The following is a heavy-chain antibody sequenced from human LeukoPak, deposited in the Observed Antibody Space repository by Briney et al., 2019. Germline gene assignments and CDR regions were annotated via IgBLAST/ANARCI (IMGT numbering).Heavy chain of an antibody. V-gene: IGHV4-59*01. CDR1: GGSISSYY. CDR3: ARDPDDYGDSRSYWYFDL. CDR2: IYYSGST. J-gene: IGHJ2*01. Sequence: PSETLSLTCTVSGGSISSYYWSWLRQPPGKGLEWIGYIYYSGSTNYNPSLKSRVTISVDTSKNQFSLKLSSVTAADTAVYYCARDPDDYGDSRSYWYFDLWGRGTLVTVSS. D-gene: IGHD4-17*01.